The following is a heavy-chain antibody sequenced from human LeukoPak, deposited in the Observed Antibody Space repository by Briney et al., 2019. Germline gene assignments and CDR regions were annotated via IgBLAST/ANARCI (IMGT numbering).Heavy chain of an antibody. D-gene: IGHD3-3*01. Sequence: GGSLRLSCAASGFTFSSFWMTWVRQAPGKGLEWVANIRQHGSEKYYVDSVKGRFTISRDNAKNSLYLQMNSLRAEDTAVYYCARDIDQYYADYWGQGTLVTVSS. V-gene: IGHV3-7*01. J-gene: IGHJ4*02. CDR3: ARDIDQYYADY. CDR2: IRQHGSEK. CDR1: GFTFSSFW.